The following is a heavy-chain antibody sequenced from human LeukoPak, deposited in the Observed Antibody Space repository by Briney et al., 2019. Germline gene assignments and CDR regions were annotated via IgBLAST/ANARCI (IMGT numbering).Heavy chain of an antibody. V-gene: IGHV3-23*01. CDR1: GFTFSSYA. Sequence: GGSLRLSCAASGFTFSSYAMSWVRQAPGKGLEWVSAISGSGGSTYYADSVKGRFTISRDNAKNSLYLQMNSLRAEDTAVYYCARGTMVEGVFDYWGQGTLVTVSS. D-gene: IGHD3-10*01. CDR3: ARGTMVEGVFDY. J-gene: IGHJ4*02. CDR2: ISGSGGST.